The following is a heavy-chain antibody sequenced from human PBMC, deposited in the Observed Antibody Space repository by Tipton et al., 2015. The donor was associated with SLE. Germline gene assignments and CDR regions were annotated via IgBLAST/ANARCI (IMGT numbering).Heavy chain of an antibody. CDR2: IYHTGST. J-gene: IGHJ4*02. CDR1: GGSVSSRTYS. V-gene: IGHV4-30-2*01. Sequence: TLSLTCEVSGGSVSSRTYSWGWIRQPPGKGLEWIGYIYHTGSTYYNPSLKSRVTISVDKSKNRFSLKLTSVTAADTAVYYCARSHLEWSHVFDYWGQGTLVTVAS. D-gene: IGHD3-3*01. CDR3: ARSHLEWSHVFDY.